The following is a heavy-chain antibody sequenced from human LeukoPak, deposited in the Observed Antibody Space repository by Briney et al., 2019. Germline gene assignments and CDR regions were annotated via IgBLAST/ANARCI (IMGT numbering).Heavy chain of an antibody. CDR1: GGSISSYY. J-gene: IGHJ5*02. Sequence: SETLSLTCTVSGGSISSYYWSWIRQPPGKGLEWIGYIYYSGSTNYNPSLKSRVTISVDTSKNQFSLKLGSVTAADTAVYYCARGQQLVSVWFDPWGQGTLVTVSS. D-gene: IGHD6-13*01. CDR2: IYYSGST. CDR3: ARGQQLVSVWFDP. V-gene: IGHV4-59*12.